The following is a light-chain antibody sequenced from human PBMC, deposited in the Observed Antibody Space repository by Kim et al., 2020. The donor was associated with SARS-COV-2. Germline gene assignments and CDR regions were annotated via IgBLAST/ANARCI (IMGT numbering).Light chain of an antibody. V-gene: IGLV3-1*01. CDR3: QAWDSSTAV. CDR1: KMGDKY. J-gene: IGLJ2*01. Sequence: VSPGTTGMNDLCGGKMGDKYACWYQQKPGQSPVLVIYQDSRRPSGIPERFSGSNSGNTATLTISGTQAMDEADYYCQAWDSSTAVFGGGTQLTVL. CDR2: QDS.